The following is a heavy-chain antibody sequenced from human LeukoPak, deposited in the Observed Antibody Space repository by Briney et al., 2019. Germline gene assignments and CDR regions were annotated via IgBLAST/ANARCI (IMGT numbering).Heavy chain of an antibody. D-gene: IGHD2-21*02. CDR3: ARQVGGPFVTAIRPEAFDI. J-gene: IGHJ3*02. V-gene: IGHV5-51*01. CDR2: IYPGDSDT. Sequence: GESLKISCEASGYSFTTYWIGWVRQLPGKGLEWMGIIYPGDSDTRYSLSFQGQVTISADKSISTAYLQWSSLKASDTAMYYCARQVGGPFVTAIRPEAFDIWGQGTMVTVSS. CDR1: GYSFTTYW.